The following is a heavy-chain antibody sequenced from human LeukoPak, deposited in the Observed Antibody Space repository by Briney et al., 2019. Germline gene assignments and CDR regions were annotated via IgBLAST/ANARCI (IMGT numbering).Heavy chain of an antibody. D-gene: IGHD2-2*02. CDR3: AAPGGDCSSTSCYTLPFDY. V-gene: IGHV1-69*04. CDR2: IIPILGIA. J-gene: IGHJ4*02. Sequence: SVKVSCKASGGTFSSYAISWVRQAPGQGLEWMGRIIPILGIANYAQKFQGRVTITADKSTSTAYMELSSLRSEDTAVYYCAAPGGDCSSTSCYTLPFDYWGQGTQVTISS. CDR1: GGTFSSYA.